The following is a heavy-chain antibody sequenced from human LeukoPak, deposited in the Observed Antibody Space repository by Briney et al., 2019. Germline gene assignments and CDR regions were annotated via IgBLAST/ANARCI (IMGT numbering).Heavy chain of an antibody. CDR1: GFTFSSYA. V-gene: IGHV3-23*01. D-gene: IGHD3-22*01. CDR3: ARDSRDSSGYWDFDY. CDR2: ISGSGGST. J-gene: IGHJ4*02. Sequence: GSLRLSCAASGFTFSSYAMSWVRQAPGKGLEWVSAISGSGGSTYYADSVKGRFTISRDNSKNSLYLQMNSLRAEDTAVYYCARDSRDSSGYWDFDYWGQGTLVTVSS.